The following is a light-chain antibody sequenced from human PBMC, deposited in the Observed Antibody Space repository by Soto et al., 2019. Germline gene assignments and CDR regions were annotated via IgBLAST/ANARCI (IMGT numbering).Light chain of an antibody. CDR2: GAS. CDR1: QSISSNY. Sequence: EIVLTQSPGTLSLSPGERATLSCRASQSISSNYLAWYQQKPGQAPRLPIYGASSRATGIPDRFSGSGSGTDFSLTIRRLEPEDFAVYYFQQYGRSPIFTLGPGTTVDIK. V-gene: IGKV3-20*01. CDR3: QQYGRSPIFT. J-gene: IGKJ3*01.